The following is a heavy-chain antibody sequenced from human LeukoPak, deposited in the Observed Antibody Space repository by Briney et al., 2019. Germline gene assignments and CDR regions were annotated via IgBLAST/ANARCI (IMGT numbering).Heavy chain of an antibody. CDR3: AKGGCGTFDY. Sequence: GRSLRLSCATSGFSSSSYAFYWIRQAPGKGLEWLTLISYDGNDKYYADSVKGRFSISRDNSKSMVFLQMNSLRPEDTAVYYCAKGGCGTFDYWGQGTLVTVSS. D-gene: IGHD6-19*01. CDR2: ISYDGNDK. J-gene: IGHJ4*02. V-gene: IGHV3-30*04. CDR1: GFSSSSYA.